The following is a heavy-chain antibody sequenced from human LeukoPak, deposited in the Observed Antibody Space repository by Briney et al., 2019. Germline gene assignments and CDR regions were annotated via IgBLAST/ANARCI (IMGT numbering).Heavy chain of an antibody. Sequence: GASVKVSCKASGYTFTGYYMHWVRQAPGQGLEWMGWINPNSGGTNYAQKFQGRVTMTRDTSISTAYMELSRLRSDDTAVYYCARGGVLKTYCSSTSCYASFDYWGQGTLVTVSS. CDR1: GYTFTGYY. V-gene: IGHV1-2*02. J-gene: IGHJ4*02. CDR3: ARGGVLKTYCSSTSCYASFDY. CDR2: INPNSGGT. D-gene: IGHD2-2*01.